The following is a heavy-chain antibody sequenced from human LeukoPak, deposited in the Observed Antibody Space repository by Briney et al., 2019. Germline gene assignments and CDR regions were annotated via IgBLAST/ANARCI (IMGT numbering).Heavy chain of an antibody. CDR2: INPDSGDT. J-gene: IGHJ1*01. V-gene: IGHV1-2*02. CDR3: ARGSYDSSDFEYFQH. CDR1: GYTFTGYY. Sequence: ASVKVSCKASGYTFTGYYIHWVRQAPGQGLEWMGWINPDSGDTNYAQRFQGRATMTRDTSISTAYMEKRRLTSDDTAVYYCARGSYDSSDFEYFQHWGRAPWSPSPQ. D-gene: IGHD3-22*01.